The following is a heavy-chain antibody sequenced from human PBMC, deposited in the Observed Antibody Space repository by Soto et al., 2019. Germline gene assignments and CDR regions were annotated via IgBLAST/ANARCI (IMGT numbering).Heavy chain of an antibody. Sequence: ASVKVSCKASGYTFTSHDISWVRQAPGQGLEWIGWISVYNGNTNYAQKFQGRVTMTRDTSTSTVYMELSSLRSEDTAVYYCAKESLRFLEWLPPLDYWGQGTLVTVSS. CDR2: ISVYNGNT. D-gene: IGHD3-3*01. V-gene: IGHV1-18*01. J-gene: IGHJ4*02. CDR3: AKESLRFLEWLPPLDY. CDR1: GYTFTSHD.